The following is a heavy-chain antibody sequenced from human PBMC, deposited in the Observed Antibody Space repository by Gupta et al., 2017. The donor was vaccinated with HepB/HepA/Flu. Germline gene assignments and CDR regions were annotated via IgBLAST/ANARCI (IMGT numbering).Heavy chain of an antibody. V-gene: IGHV4-34*01. D-gene: IGHD6-13*01. CDR3: ARGPNVKLVRDEVAYYYYGMDV. Sequence: QVQLQQGGAGLLKPSETLSLTCAVYGGSFSGYYWSWIRQPPGKGLEWIGEINHSGSTNYNPSLKSRVTISVDTSKNQFSLKLSSVTAADTAVYYCARGPNVKLVRDEVAYYYYGMDVWGQGTTVTVSS. CDR1: GGSFSGYY. CDR2: INHSGST. J-gene: IGHJ6*02.